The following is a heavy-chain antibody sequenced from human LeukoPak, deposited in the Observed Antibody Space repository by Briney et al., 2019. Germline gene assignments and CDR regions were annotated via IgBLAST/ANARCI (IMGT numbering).Heavy chain of an antibody. CDR1: GGSISSGGYY. CDR3: ARVGYSYGTGLLFDY. D-gene: IGHD5-18*01. V-gene: IGHV4-31*03. Sequence: PSETLSLTCTVSGGSISSGGYYWSWIRQHPGKGLEWIGYIYYSGSTYYNPSLKSRVTISVDTSKNQFSLKLSSVTAADTAVYYCARVGYSYGTGLLFDYWGQGTLVTVSS. J-gene: IGHJ4*02. CDR2: IYYSGST.